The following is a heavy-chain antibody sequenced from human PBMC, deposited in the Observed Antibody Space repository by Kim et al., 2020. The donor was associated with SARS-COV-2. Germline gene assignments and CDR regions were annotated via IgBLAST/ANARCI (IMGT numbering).Heavy chain of an antibody. J-gene: IGHJ4*02. CDR3: AESVVSSSWPQFDY. V-gene: IGHV3-23*01. D-gene: IGHD6-13*01. Sequence: VRGRSTISRDKSKTTVYLQMNSPRADDTAVYYCAESVVSSSWPQFDYWGQGTLVTVSS.